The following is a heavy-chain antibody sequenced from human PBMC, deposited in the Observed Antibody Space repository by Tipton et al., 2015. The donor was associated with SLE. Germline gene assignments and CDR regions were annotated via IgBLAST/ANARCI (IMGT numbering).Heavy chain of an antibody. V-gene: IGHV4-39*07. D-gene: IGHD4-17*01. J-gene: IGHJ4*02. CDR2: IYSSGIT. Sequence: TLSLTCTVSGGSISSSTYYWGWIRQPPGKGLEWIGSIYSSGITYFNPSLKGRPTISADTSKNQFSLKLSSVTAADTAVYYCARVETTVSHPDYWGQGTLVTVSS. CDR3: ARVETTVSHPDY. CDR1: GGSISSSTYY.